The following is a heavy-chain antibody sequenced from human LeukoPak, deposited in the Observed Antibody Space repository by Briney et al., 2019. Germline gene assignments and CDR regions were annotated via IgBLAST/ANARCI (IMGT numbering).Heavy chain of an antibody. V-gene: IGHV3-64D*06. D-gene: IGHD6-13*01. Sequence: GGSLRLSCSASGFTFSRSPMHWVRQAPGKGLEYVSAISSDGVSTYYGASVKGRFTNSRDSSKNTLYLQMSSLRVEDTALYYCVKEAAFYDHWGPGTLVTVSS. CDR2: ISSDGVST. J-gene: IGHJ5*02. CDR1: GFTFSRSP. CDR3: VKEAAFYDH.